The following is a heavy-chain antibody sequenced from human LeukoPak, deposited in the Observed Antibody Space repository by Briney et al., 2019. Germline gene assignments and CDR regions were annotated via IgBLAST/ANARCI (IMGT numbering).Heavy chain of an antibody. V-gene: IGHV3-21*01. J-gene: IGHJ4*02. CDR1: GITFSTYR. D-gene: IGHD3-16*01. Sequence: GGSLRLSCAASGITFSTYRMNWVRQAPGKGLEWVSSISSGSTFIDYADSVKGRFTISRDNAKKSLYLQMNSLRAEDTAVYYRAAPPDWGGYWGQGTLVTVSS. CDR2: ISSGSTFI. CDR3: AAPPDWGGY.